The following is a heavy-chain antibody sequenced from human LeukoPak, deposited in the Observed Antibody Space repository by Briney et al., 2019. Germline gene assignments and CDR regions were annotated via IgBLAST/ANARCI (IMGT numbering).Heavy chain of an antibody. D-gene: IGHD1-7*01. CDR2: ISSSSHTI. V-gene: IGHV3-48*02. CDR3: ARGALNYAADY. Sequence: GGSLRLSCAASGFTFSSYSMNWVRQAPGKGLEWVSYISSSSHTIYYADSVKGRFTISRDNAENSLYPQMNSLRDEDTAVYYCARGALNYAADYWGQGTLVTVSS. CDR1: GFTFSSYS. J-gene: IGHJ4*02.